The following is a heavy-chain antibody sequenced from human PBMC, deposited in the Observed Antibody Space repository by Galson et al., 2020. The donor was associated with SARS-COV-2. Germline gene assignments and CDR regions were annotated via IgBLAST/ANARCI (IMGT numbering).Heavy chain of an antibody. CDR3: AKDLGGALDY. D-gene: IGHD1-26*01. CDR1: GFTFSSYA. Sequence: TGGTLRLPFAPSGFTFSSYAMSWFRQAPGKGLEWDSPIMGRVVRTYYADSVKGRFTISRDNSKNTLYLQMNSLRAEDTAVYYCAKDLGGALDYLGQGTLVTVSS. J-gene: IGHJ4*02. V-gene: IGHV3-23*01. CDR2: IMGRVVRT.